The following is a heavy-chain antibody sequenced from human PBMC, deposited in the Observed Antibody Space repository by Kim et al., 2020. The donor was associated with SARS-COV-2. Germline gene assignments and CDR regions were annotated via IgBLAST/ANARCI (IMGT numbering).Heavy chain of an antibody. CDR3: ARDLRSRGAYYYYGMDV. V-gene: IGHV1-18*01. D-gene: IGHD1-26*01. CDR1: GYTFTSYG. CDR2: ISAYNGNT. J-gene: IGHJ6*02. Sequence: ASVKVSCKASGYTFTSYGISWVRQAPGQGLEWMGWISAYNGNTNYAQKLQGRVTMTTDTSTSTAYMELRSLRSDDTAVYYCARDLRSRGAYYYYGMDVWGQGTTVTVSS.